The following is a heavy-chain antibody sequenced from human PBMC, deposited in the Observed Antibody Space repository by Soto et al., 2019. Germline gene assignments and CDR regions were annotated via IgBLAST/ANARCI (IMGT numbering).Heavy chain of an antibody. CDR2: ISSSSSYI. V-gene: IGHV3-21*01. J-gene: IGHJ6*02. D-gene: IGHD5-12*01. Sequence: EVQLVESGGGLVKPGGSLRLSCAASGFTFSSYSMNWVRQAPGKGLEWVSSISSSSSYIYYADSVKGRFTISRDNAKNSLYRQMNSLRAEHTAVYYCARDVYSGHPGYYYYYYGMDVWGQGTTVTVSS. CDR1: GFTFSSYS. CDR3: ARDVYSGHPGYYYYYYGMDV.